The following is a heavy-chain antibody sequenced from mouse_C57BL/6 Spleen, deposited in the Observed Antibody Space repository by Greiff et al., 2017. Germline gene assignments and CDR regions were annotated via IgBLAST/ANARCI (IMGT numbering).Heavy chain of an antibody. CDR3: AIEGCDSDAYAMDY. D-gene: IGHD2-13*01. CDR2: ISRGGDYI. J-gene: IGHJ4*01. CDR1: GFTFSSYA. V-gene: IGHV5S21*01. Sequence: EVQRVESGAGLVKPGGSLKLSCAASGFTFSSYAMSWVRQTPGQGLEWMGYISRGGDYIYYAEKVKGRGTISRDNARNTLYLQMSSLKSEDTAVYYCAIEGCDSDAYAMDYWGQGTSVTVSS.